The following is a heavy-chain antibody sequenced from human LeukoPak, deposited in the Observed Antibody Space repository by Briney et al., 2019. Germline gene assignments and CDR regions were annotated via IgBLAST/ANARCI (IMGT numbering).Heavy chain of an antibody. Sequence: ASVKVSCKASGCTFTSYGTSWVRQAPGQGLEWMGWISAYNGNTNYAQKLQGRVTMTADTSTSTAYMELRSLRSDDTAVYYCARDLRSGLSELDYWGQGTLVTVSS. CDR3: ARDLRSGLSELDY. J-gene: IGHJ4*02. V-gene: IGHV1-18*01. CDR2: ISAYNGNT. CDR1: GCTFTSYG. D-gene: IGHD1-14*01.